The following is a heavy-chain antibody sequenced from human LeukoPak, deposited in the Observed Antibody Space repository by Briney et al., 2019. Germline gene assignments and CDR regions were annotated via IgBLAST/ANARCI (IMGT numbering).Heavy chain of an antibody. Sequence: GGSLRLSCAASGFTFDDYAMHWVRQAPGKGLEWVSGISWNSGSIGYADSVKGRFTISRDNAKNSLYLQMNSLRAEDTALYYCAKDARLYPDSSSCYDYWGQGTLVTVSS. CDR1: GFTFDDYA. CDR3: AKDARLYPDSSSCYDY. J-gene: IGHJ4*02. V-gene: IGHV3-9*01. CDR2: ISWNSGSI. D-gene: IGHD6-13*01.